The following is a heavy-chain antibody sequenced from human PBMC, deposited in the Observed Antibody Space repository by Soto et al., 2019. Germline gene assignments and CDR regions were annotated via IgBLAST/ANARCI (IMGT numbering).Heavy chain of an antibody. Sequence: GESLKISCQGSGYSFTTYWIAWVRQMPGKGLEWMGIIYPSDSDTRYSPSFQGQVTISADKSLRTVYLQWSSLKASDTAMYYCARGSVGWFDPWGHGTLVTVSS. J-gene: IGHJ5*02. CDR1: GYSFTTYW. V-gene: IGHV5-51*01. CDR3: ARGSVGWFDP. CDR2: IYPSDSDT.